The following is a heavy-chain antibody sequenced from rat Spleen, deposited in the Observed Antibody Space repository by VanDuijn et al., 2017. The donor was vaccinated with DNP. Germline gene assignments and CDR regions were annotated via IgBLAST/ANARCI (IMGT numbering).Heavy chain of an antibody. Sequence: EVQLQESGPGLVKPSQSLSLTCSVTNYSITINYCGCIRKFPGDKMEWIGHISYRGSTRYNPSLKSRISITRDTSKNQFFLQLNSVTTEDTATYYCASGIGHWFTYWGQGTLVTVSS. V-gene: IGHV3-1*01. CDR1: NYSITINY. CDR2: ISYRGST. J-gene: IGHJ3*01. CDR3: ASGIGHWFTY. D-gene: IGHD1-5*01.